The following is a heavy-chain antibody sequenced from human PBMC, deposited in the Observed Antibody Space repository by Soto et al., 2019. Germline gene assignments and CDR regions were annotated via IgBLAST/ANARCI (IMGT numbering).Heavy chain of an antibody. CDR3: ARRDTSGFLRYFDN. V-gene: IGHV1-69*06. CDR1: GGTFSSFINYP. Sequence: SVKVSCKSSGGTFSSFINYPINWVRQAPGQGLEWMGGIVPNVGTVNYAQKFRGKVTITADKSTGTAYMELSSLRSEDTALYYCARRDTSGFLRYFDNWGQGAQVTVSS. CDR2: IVPNVGTV. J-gene: IGHJ4*02. D-gene: IGHD3-3*01.